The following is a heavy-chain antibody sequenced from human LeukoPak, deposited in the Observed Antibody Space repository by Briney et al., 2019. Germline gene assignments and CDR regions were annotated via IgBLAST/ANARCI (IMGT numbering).Heavy chain of an antibody. J-gene: IGHJ4*02. V-gene: IGHV3-30*02. CDR2: IRYDGSNK. CDR1: GFTFSSYG. CDR3: AKGAYYYDSSGPELDY. Sequence: PGGSLRLSCAASGFTFSSYGMHWVRQAPGKGLEWVAFIRYDGSNKYYADSVKGRFTISRDNSKNTLYLQMNSLRAEDTAVYYCAKGAYYYDSSGPELDYWGQGTLVTVSS. D-gene: IGHD3-22*01.